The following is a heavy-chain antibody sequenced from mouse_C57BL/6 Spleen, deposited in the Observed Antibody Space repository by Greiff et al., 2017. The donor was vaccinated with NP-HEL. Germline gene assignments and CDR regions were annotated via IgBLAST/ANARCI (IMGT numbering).Heavy chain of an antibody. D-gene: IGHD2-10*01. CDR3: ARAYYGLYFDY. Sequence: EVNLVESGGGLVKPGGSLKLSCAASGFTFSDYGMHWVRQAPEKGLEWVAYISSGSSTIYYADTVKGRFTIARDNAKNTLFLQMPRLRSEDTAMYYCARAYYGLYFDYWGQGTTLTVAS. CDR1: GFTFSDYG. J-gene: IGHJ2*01. V-gene: IGHV5-17*01. CDR2: ISSGSSTI.